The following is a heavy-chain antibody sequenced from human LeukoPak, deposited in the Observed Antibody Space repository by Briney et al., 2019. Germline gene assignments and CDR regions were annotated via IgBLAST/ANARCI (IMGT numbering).Heavy chain of an antibody. CDR2: SHYTGNT. D-gene: IGHD3-22*01. CDR3: ARALSSGFIDY. Sequence: SETLSLNCNVSGAFMTSYYWTWIRQPPGKGLEWIGYSHYTGNTNYRPSLQSRVTISVDTSKNQFSLKLSFVTTADTAVYYCARALSSGFIDYWGQGTLVTVSS. J-gene: IGHJ4*02. CDR1: GAFMTSYY. V-gene: IGHV4-59*01.